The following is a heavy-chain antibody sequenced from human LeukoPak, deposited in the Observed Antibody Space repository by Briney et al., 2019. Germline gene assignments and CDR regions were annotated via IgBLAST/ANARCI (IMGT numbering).Heavy chain of an antibody. D-gene: IGHD2-2*01. CDR2: IFSSGSI. J-gene: IGHJ4*02. CDR3: VRHYCSSTRCYSFSD. Sequence: SETLSLTCSVSGASLSNYYWSWIRQSPGKGPEWIGYIFSSGSINYNPSLKSRVTISLDTSKNQFSLKLSSVTAADTAIYYCVRHYCSSTRCYSFSDWGQGTLVTVSS. V-gene: IGHV4-59*08. CDR1: GASLSNYY.